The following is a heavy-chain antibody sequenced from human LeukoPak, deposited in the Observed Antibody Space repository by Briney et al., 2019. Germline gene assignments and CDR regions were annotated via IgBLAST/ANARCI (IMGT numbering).Heavy chain of an antibody. CDR1: GGSISSYY. CDR2: IHYSGST. J-gene: IGHJ4*02. D-gene: IGHD3-10*01. V-gene: IGHV4-59*01. CDR3: ARGAGLLWFGELLFAFDY. Sequence: ASETLSLTCTVSGGSISSYYWSWIRQPPGKGLEWIGYIHYSGSTNYNPSLKSRLTISVETSKNQFSLKLRSVTAADTAVYYCARGAGLLWFGELLFAFDYWGQGTLVTVSS.